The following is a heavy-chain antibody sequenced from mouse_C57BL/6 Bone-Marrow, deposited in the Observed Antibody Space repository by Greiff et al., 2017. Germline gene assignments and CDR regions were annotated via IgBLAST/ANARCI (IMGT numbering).Heavy chain of an antibody. CDR1: GYTFTSSW. Sequence: VQLQQPGAELVMPGASVKLSCKASGYTFTSSWMHWVKQRPGQGLAWIGEIDPSDSYTNYNQKFKGKSTLAVDKSSSTAYMQLSSLKSEDSAVYYCARSSYEVYFDYWGKGTTLTVSS. J-gene: IGHJ2*01. CDR2: IDPSDSYT. V-gene: IGHV1-69*01. CDR3: ARSSYEVYFDY. D-gene: IGHD3-1*01.